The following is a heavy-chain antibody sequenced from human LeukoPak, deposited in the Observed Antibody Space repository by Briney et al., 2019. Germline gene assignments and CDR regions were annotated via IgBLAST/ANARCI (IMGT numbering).Heavy chain of an antibody. V-gene: IGHV4-31*03. CDR2: IYYSGST. Sequence: SETLSLTCTVSGVPISSGGYYWSWIRQHPGKGLEWIGYIYYSGSTYYNPSLKSRVTISVDTSKNQFSLKLSSVTAADTAVYYCARHGVDRLGYSSGLVDYWGQGTLVTVSS. CDR1: GVPISSGGYY. D-gene: IGHD6-19*01. J-gene: IGHJ4*02. CDR3: ARHGVDRLGYSSGLVDY.